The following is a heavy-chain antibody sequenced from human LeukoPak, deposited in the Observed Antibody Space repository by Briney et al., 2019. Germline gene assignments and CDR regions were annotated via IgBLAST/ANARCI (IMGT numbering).Heavy chain of an antibody. J-gene: IGHJ6*02. Sequence: GLEWLANIKQDGSEIYYVDSVKGRFTISRDNAKNSLYLQMNSLRAEDTAVYYCARAMDVWGQGTTVTVSS. CDR3: ARAMDV. CDR2: IKQDGSEI. V-gene: IGHV3-7*01.